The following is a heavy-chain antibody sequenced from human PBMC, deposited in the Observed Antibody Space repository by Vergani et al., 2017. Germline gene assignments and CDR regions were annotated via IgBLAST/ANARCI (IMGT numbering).Heavy chain of an antibody. V-gene: IGHV3-9*01. J-gene: IGHJ2*01. CDR1: GFTFDDYA. Sequence: VRLVESGGGLVQPGRSLRLSCAASGFTFDDYAMHWVRQAPGKGLEWVSGISWNSGSIGYADSVKGRFTISRDNAKNSLYLQMNSLRAEDTALYYCAKDHYDFWSGYPNLSPFDLWGRGTLVTVSS. CDR3: AKDHYDFWSGYPNLSPFDL. CDR2: ISWNSGSI. D-gene: IGHD3-3*01.